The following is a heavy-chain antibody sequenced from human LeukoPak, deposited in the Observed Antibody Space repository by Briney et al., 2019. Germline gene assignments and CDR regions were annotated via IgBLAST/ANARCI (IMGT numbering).Heavy chain of an antibody. CDR1: GFTFDDYA. D-gene: IGHD3-22*01. V-gene: IGHV3-9*01. J-gene: IGHJ4*02. CDR2: ISWNSGSI. CDR3: AKAPYDSSGYYTLSSPFDY. Sequence: GGSLRLSCAASGFTFDDYAMHWVRQAPGKGLEWVSGISWNSGSIGYADSVKGRFTISRDNAKNSLYLQMNSLIAEDTALYYCAKAPYDSSGYYTLSSPFDYWGQGTLVTVSS.